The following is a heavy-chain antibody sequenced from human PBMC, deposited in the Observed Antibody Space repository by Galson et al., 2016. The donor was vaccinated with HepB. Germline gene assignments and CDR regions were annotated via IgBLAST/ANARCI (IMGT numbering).Heavy chain of an antibody. CDR2: FSLGGSTV. V-gene: IGHV3-11*01. J-gene: IGHJ4*02. Sequence: SLRLSCAASGFTFSDDYISWIRQTPGKGLEWISYFSLGGSTVYYADSVRGRFTVSRANGENSVFLQMNSLTAEDTAVYYCARADTSDDSSGYPDFWGQGTLVTVSS. CDR1: GFTFSDDY. CDR3: ARADTSDDSSGYPDF. D-gene: IGHD3-22*01.